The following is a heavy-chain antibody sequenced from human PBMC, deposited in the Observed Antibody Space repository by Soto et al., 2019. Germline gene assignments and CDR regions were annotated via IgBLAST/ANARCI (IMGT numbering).Heavy chain of an antibody. CDR3: AKDQRYYDYIWGSYRRTPLFDY. V-gene: IGHV3-23*01. D-gene: IGHD3-16*02. J-gene: IGHJ4*02. CDR2: ISGSGGST. Sequence: EVQLLESGGGLVQPGGSLRLSCAASGFTFSSYAMSWVRQAPGKGLEWVSAISGSGGSTYYADSVKGRFTISRDNSKNTRYRQMNSLRAEDTAVYYCAKDQRYYDYIWGSYRRTPLFDYWGQGTLVTVSS. CDR1: GFTFSSYA.